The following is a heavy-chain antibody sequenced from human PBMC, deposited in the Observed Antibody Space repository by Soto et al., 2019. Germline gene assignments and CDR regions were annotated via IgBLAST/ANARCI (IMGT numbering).Heavy chain of an antibody. CDR2: ISGSGGST. CDR3: AKDVVEQVLLFLFDY. J-gene: IGHJ4*02. Sequence: GGSLRLSCAASGFTFSSYAMSWVRQAPGKGLEWVSAISGSGGSTYYADSVKGRFTISRDNSKNTLYLQMNSLRAEDTAVYYCAKDVVEQVLLFLFDYWGQGTLVTVSS. D-gene: IGHD2-15*01. CDR1: GFTFSSYA. V-gene: IGHV3-23*01.